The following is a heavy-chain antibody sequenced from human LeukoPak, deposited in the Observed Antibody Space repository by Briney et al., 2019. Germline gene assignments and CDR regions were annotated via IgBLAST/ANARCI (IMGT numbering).Heavy chain of an antibody. CDR1: SYSISSGSY. V-gene: IGHV4-38-2*01. CDR3: ARVTYVEDMLDQYFDY. J-gene: IGHJ4*02. Sequence: SETLSLTCAVSSYSISSGSYWGWIRQSPGKGLEWVGSIFHSGNSYYNPSLKSRLTMSVDTSKNQFSLKLTSVTAADTALYYCARVTYVEDMLDQYFDYWGQGILVTVSS. CDR2: IFHSGNS. D-gene: IGHD4-17*01.